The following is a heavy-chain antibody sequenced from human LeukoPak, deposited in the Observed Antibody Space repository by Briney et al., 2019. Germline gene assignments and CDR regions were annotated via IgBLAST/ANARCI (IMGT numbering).Heavy chain of an antibody. D-gene: IGHD3-10*01. CDR2: ISFDGSNK. J-gene: IGHJ2*01. CDR1: GFTFSNSG. V-gene: IGHV3-30*18. Sequence: GGSLRLSCAASGFTFSNSGMHWVRQAPGKGLEWVAVISFDGSNKNFADSVKGRFTVSRDNSKNTLCLQMNSLRAEDSAVYYCAKDLGSRPRYWYFDLWGRGTLVTVSS. CDR3: AKDLGSRPRYWYFDL.